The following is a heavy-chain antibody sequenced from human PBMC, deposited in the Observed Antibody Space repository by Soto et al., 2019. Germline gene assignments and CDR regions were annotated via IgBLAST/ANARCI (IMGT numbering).Heavy chain of an antibody. CDR2: ISGSGGST. Sequence: GGSLRLSCAASGFTFSSYAMSWVRQAPGKGLEWVSAISGSGGSTYYADSVKGRFTISRDNSKNTLYLQMNSLRAEDTAVYYCAKGTPYYYDSSGYYYCYWGQGTLVTVSS. CDR1: GFTFSSYA. J-gene: IGHJ4*02. CDR3: AKGTPYYYDSSGYYYCY. D-gene: IGHD3-22*01. V-gene: IGHV3-23*01.